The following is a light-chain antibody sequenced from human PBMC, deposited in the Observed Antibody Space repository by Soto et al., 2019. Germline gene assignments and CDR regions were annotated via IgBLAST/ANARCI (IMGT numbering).Light chain of an antibody. CDR3: SSYTGSSTLYV. J-gene: IGLJ1*01. Sequence: QSVLTQPASVSGSPGQSITISCTGTSSDVGGYNYVSWYQQHPGKAPKTMIYEVSNRPSGVSNRFSGSKSGNTASLTISGLQAEDEADYYCSSYTGSSTLYVFGTGTKVTVL. CDR1: SSDVGGYNY. V-gene: IGLV2-14*01. CDR2: EVS.